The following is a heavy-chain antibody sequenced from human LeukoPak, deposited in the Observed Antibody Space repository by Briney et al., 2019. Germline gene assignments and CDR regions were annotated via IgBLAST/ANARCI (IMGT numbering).Heavy chain of an antibody. Sequence: GGSLRLSCAASGFTFSSYAMSWVRQAPGKGLEWVSAISGSGGGTYYADSVKGRFTISRDNAKNSLYLQMNSLRDEDTAVYYCARGAYYYDSSVSFDYWGQGTLVTVSS. J-gene: IGHJ4*02. CDR3: ARGAYYYDSSVSFDY. V-gene: IGHV3-23*01. CDR1: GFTFSSYA. D-gene: IGHD3-22*01. CDR2: ISGSGGGT.